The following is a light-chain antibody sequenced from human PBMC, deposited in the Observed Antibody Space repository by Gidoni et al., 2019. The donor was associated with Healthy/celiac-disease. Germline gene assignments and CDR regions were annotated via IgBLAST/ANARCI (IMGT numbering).Light chain of an antibody. CDR1: QSVSSN. V-gene: IGKV3-15*01. Sequence: EIVMTQSPATLPVPPGERATPPCRASQSVSSNLAWYQQKPGQAPRLLIYGAATRATGIPARFSGSGSGTEFTLTISSLQSEDFTVYYCQQYNNWPPKTFGGGTKVEIK. CDR3: QQYNNWPPKT. J-gene: IGKJ4*01. CDR2: GAA.